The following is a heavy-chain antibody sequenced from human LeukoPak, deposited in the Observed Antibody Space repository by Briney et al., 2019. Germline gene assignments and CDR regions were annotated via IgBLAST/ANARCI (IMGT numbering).Heavy chain of an antibody. CDR2: IYTRGTT. Sequence: PSQTLSLTCTVSGGSIRSGSFYWSCIPQPAGKGLEWIGHIYTRGTTNYNPSVKSRVTVSLDTSKNQISLKLSSETAADTAIYYCARVYTVMGATTVDHYHYYMDVWGKGTTVTVSS. V-gene: IGHV4-61*09. D-gene: IGHD5-18*01. CDR1: GGSIRSGSFY. J-gene: IGHJ6*03. CDR3: ARVYTVMGATTVDHYHYYMDV.